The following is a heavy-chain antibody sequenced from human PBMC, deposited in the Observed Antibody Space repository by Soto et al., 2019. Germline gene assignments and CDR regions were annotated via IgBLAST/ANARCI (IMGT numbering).Heavy chain of an antibody. CDR2: IPQDGSDG. CDR3: ARDHLILPAHEFFYGSDV. V-gene: IGHV3-7*03. CDR1: GFTLSMYS. J-gene: IGHJ6*02. Sequence: PGGSLRLSCEVSGFTLSMYSMTWVRQGPGKGLEWVAKIPQDGSDGHYLDSVKGRFTISRDNAKNSVYLQMNSLRADETAVYYCARDHLILPAHEFFYGSDVWGQGAKVTVSS. D-gene: IGHD2-21*02.